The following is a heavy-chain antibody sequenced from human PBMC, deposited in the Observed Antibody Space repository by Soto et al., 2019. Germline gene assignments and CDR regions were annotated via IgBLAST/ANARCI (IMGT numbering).Heavy chain of an antibody. D-gene: IGHD6-6*01. CDR3: ARVGTSSECRYYYYYMHV. J-gene: IGHJ6*03. CDR1: GFTVSSNY. V-gene: IGHV3-66*01. CDR2: IYSGGNT. Sequence: EVQLVESGGGLVQPGGSLRLSCAASGFTVSSNYMRWVRQAPGKGLEWVAVIYSGGNTDYADSVKGRFTISRDNLKNTVYLQMNSLRAEDTAVYYCARVGTSSECRYYYYYMHVWGKGTTVTVSS.